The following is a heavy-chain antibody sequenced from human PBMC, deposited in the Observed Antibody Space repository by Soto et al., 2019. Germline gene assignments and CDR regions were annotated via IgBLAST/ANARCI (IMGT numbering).Heavy chain of an antibody. CDR1: GFTFSSYS. J-gene: IGHJ6*02. D-gene: IGHD2-2*01. Sequence: VQLVESGGGLVKPGGSLRLSCAASGFTFSSYSMNWVRQAPGKGLEWVSSISSSSSYIYYADSVKGRFTISRDNAKNSLYLQMNSLRAEDTAVYYCASFIVVVPAAERAYYYYGMDVWGQGTTVTVSS. CDR3: ASFIVVVPAAERAYYYYGMDV. CDR2: ISSSSSYI. V-gene: IGHV3-21*01.